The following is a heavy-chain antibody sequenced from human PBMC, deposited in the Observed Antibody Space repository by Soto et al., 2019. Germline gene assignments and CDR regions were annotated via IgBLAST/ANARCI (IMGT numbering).Heavy chain of an antibody. CDR3: AREGLEGGSSGWPRGFFAL. Sequence: QVQLVQSGAEVKKPGASVKVSCKASGYTFTGYYIHWVRQAPGLGLEWMGWINPNSGGTNFARKFQGRVTMTRDTSINTAYMELSRLRSDDTAVYYCAREGLEGGSSGWPRGFFALWGRGTLVTVSS. CDR1: GYTFTGYY. D-gene: IGHD6-19*01. CDR2: INPNSGGT. J-gene: IGHJ2*01. V-gene: IGHV1-2*02.